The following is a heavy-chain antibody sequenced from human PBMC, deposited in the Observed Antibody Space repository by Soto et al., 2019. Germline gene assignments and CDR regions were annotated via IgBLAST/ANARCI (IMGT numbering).Heavy chain of an antibody. J-gene: IGHJ4*02. CDR2: INPNSGGT. CDR1: GYTFTGYY. V-gene: IGHV1-2*02. CDR3: ASEGGRGLVY. Sequence: QVQLVQSGAEVKKPAASVKVSCKASGYTFTGYYIHWVRQAPGQGLEWMGWINPNSGGTNYAPKLEGRATMTRETSISTAYMELSRLRSDDTAVYYCASEGGRGLVYWGQGTLVTVSS. D-gene: IGHD2-15*01.